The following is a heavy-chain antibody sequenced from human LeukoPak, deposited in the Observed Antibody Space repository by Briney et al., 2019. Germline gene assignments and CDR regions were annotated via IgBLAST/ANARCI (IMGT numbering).Heavy chain of an antibody. Sequence: LTXXVXXGSIXXXXWSXXRQXPXXXXXWIGYISYSGSTNYNPSLRSRVTISVDTSKNQFSLKLSSVTAAHTAVYYCAQEGVSSSEGDYWGQGTLVTVSS. J-gene: IGHJ4*02. V-gene: IGHV4-59*01. D-gene: IGHD6-6*01. CDR3: AQEGVSSSEGDY. CDR1: XGSIXXXX. CDR2: ISYSGST.